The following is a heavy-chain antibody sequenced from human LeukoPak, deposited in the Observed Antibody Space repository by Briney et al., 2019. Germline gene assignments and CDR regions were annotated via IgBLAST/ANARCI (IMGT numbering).Heavy chain of an antibody. J-gene: IGHJ4*02. D-gene: IGHD3-22*01. CDR2: IYYSGST. CDR1: GGSISSGGYS. CDR3: ARAHDDSSGYYYVDY. Sequence: SQTLSLTCTVSGGSISSGGYSWSWIRQHPGKGLEWSGYIYYSGSTNYNPSLKSRVTISVDTSKNQFSLKLSSVTAADTAVYYCARAHDDSSGYYYVDYWGQGTLVTVSS. V-gene: IGHV4-31*03.